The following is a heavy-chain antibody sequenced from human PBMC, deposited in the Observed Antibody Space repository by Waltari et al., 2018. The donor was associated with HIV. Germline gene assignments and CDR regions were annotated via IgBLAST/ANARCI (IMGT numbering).Heavy chain of an antibody. V-gene: IGHV3-30*18. J-gene: IGHJ6*02. CDR1: GFTFSSYG. Sequence: QVQLVESGGGVVQPGRSLRLSCAASGFTFSSYGMHWVRQAPGKGLEWVAVISYEGNKKYYADAGEGRVTISGDNSKNTLYLQMNSLRDEDTAVYYCAKDRQIYYGSGSYWNLDGMDVWGQGTTVTVSS. CDR2: ISYEGNKK. D-gene: IGHD3-10*01. CDR3: AKDRQIYYGSGSYWNLDGMDV.